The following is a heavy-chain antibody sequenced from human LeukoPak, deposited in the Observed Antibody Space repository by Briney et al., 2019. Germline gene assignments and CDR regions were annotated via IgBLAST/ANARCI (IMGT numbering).Heavy chain of an antibody. CDR2: ISGSGGST. CDR3: AKVPGHCGGDCYWFFDY. CDR1: GFTFSSYA. J-gene: IGHJ4*02. D-gene: IGHD2-21*01. V-gene: IGHV3-23*01. Sequence: PGGSLRLSCAASGFTFSSYAMSWVRQAPGKGLEWVSAISGSGGSTYYADSVKGRFTISRDNSKTTLYLQMNSLRAEDTAVYYCAKVPGHCGGDCYWFFDYWGQGTLVTVSS.